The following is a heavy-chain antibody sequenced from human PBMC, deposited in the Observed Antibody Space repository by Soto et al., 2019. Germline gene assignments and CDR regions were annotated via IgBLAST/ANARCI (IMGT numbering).Heavy chain of an antibody. CDR3: AREGGSDDYGGSSLAY. V-gene: IGHV3-30-3*01. D-gene: IGHD4-17*01. CDR2: ISYDGSNK. Sequence: QVQLVESGGGVVQPGRSLRLSCAASGFTFSSYAMHWVRQAPGKGLEWVAVISYDGSNKYYADSVKGRFTISRDNSKNTLYLQMNSLGAEDTAVYYCAREGGSDDYGGSSLAYWGQGTLVTVSS. J-gene: IGHJ4*02. CDR1: GFTFSSYA.